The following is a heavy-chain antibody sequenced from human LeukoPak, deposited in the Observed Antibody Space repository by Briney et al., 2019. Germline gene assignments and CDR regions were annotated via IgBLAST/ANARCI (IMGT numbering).Heavy chain of an antibody. V-gene: IGHV1-2*02. Sequence: ASVKVSCKASGYTFTGYYMHWVRQAPGQGLEWMGWINPNSGGTNYAQKFQGRVTMTRDTSISTAYMELSRLRSDDTAVYYCARRHYYDSSGPQTRFDPWGQGTLDTVSS. CDR2: INPNSGGT. CDR1: GYTFTGYY. J-gene: IGHJ5*02. CDR3: ARRHYYDSSGPQTRFDP. D-gene: IGHD3-22*01.